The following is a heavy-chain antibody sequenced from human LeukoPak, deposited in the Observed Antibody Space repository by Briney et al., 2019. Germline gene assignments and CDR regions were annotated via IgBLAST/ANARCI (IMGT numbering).Heavy chain of an antibody. Sequence: GASVKVSCKVSGYTLTELSMHWVRQAPGKGLEWMGGFDPEDGETIYAQKFQGRVTMTEDTSRDTAYMELSGQTYEHTAVYYCANTYGSGKVSLGYWGRGTLVTVSS. CDR2: FDPEDGET. D-gene: IGHD3-10*01. CDR3: ANTYGSGKVSLGY. J-gene: IGHJ4*02. CDR1: GYTLTELS. V-gene: IGHV1-24*01.